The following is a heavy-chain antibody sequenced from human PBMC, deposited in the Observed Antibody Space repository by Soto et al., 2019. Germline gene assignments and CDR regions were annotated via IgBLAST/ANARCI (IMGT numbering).Heavy chain of an antibody. CDR3: ASHDSSGYPAYYFDY. D-gene: IGHD3-22*01. CDR2: IIHIFGTA. V-gene: IGHV1-69*06. J-gene: IGHJ4*02. Sequence: GASVKVSCKASGGTFSSYAISWVRQAPGQGLEWMGGIIHIFGTANYAQKFQGRVTITADKSTSTAYMELSSLRSEDTAVYYCASHDSSGYPAYYFDYWGQGTLVTVSS. CDR1: GGTFSSYA.